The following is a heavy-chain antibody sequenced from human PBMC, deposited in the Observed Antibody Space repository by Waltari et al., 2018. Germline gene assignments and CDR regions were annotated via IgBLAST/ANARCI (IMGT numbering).Heavy chain of an antibody. V-gene: IGHV3-74*01. CDR1: GNTLGNYY. Sequence: EVQLVESGGGLVQPGGSLRLSCAASGNTLGNYYMHWVRQARGKGLVWVSHINGPGSTTRYADSVKGRFTISRDNAKKMLYLQMNSLRAEDTAVYFCAREVDAFDVWGQGTMVTVSS. J-gene: IGHJ3*01. CDR2: INGPGSTT. CDR3: AREVDAFDV.